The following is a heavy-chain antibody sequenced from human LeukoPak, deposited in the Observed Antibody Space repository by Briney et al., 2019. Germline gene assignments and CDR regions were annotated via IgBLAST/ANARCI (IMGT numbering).Heavy chain of an antibody. J-gene: IGHJ4*02. CDR3: AKRMGVAVAFDY. V-gene: IGHV3-11*01. D-gene: IGHD6-19*01. Sequence: GGSLRLSCAASGFTFSDYYMSWIRQAPGKGLEWVSYISSSGSTIYYADSVKGRFIISRDNSKNTLYLQMNSLRAEDTAVYYCAKRMGVAVAFDYWGQGTLVTVSS. CDR1: GFTFSDYY. CDR2: ISSSGSTI.